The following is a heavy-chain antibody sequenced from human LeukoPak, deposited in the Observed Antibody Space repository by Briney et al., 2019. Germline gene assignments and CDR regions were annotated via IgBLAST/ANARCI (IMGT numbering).Heavy chain of an antibody. CDR2: IYSGTI. V-gene: IGHV3-53*01. CDR3: ARRAGAYSHPYDY. Sequence: GGSLRLSCAASGFTFSNAWMSWVRQAPGRGLEWVSFIYSGTIHYSDSVKGRFTISRDNSKNTLYLQMNSLRAEDTAVYYCARRAGAYSHPYDYWGQGTLVTVSS. CDR1: GFTFSNAW. J-gene: IGHJ4*02. D-gene: IGHD4/OR15-4a*01.